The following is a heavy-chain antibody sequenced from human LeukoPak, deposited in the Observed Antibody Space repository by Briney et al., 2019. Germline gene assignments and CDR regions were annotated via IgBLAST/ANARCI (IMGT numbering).Heavy chain of an antibody. Sequence: GGSLRLSCAASGFSFTMYGIHWVRQAPGKGLEWEAVISTDGNNEYYANSVKGRFTISRDNSKNTVYLQMTSLRTEDTAVYYCARESVDIVANYFDYWGQGTLVTVSS. V-gene: IGHV3-30*03. CDR3: ARESVDIVANYFDY. J-gene: IGHJ4*02. CDR2: ISTDGNNE. D-gene: IGHD5-12*01. CDR1: GFSFTMYG.